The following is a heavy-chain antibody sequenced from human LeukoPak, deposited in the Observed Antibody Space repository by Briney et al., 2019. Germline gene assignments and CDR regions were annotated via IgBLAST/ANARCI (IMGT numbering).Heavy chain of an antibody. D-gene: IGHD3-22*01. CDR1: GYTFTGFY. CDR3: ARHSSHSHFDY. Sequence: GASVKVSCKASGYTFTGFYMHWVRQAPGQGLEWMGWINTYNGNTDYAQKLQGRVTMTTDTSTSTAYMELRSLRSDDTAVYYCARHSSHSHFDYWGQGTLVTVSS. V-gene: IGHV1-18*04. CDR2: INTYNGNT. J-gene: IGHJ4*02.